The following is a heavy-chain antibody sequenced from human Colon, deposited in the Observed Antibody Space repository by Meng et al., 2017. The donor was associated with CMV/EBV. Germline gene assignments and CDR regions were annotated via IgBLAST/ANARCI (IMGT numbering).Heavy chain of an antibody. V-gene: IGHV3-7*01. CDR3: ARPDGFAGAGSD. D-gene: IGHD6-19*01. J-gene: IGHJ4*02. CDR2: IKQDGSEK. Sequence: GGPLRLSCAASGFIFSSHWMTWVRQAPGKGLEWVANIKQDGSEKYYADSVKGRFTISRDNAKYSLYLQMNSVRADDTAVYYCARPDGFAGAGSDWGQGTLVTVSS. CDR1: GFIFSSHW.